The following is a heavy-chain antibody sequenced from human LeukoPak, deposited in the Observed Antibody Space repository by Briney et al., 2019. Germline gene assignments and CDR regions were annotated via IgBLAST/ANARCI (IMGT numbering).Heavy chain of an antibody. J-gene: IGHJ6*03. CDR1: GGSISSGSYY. CDR2: IYTSGST. V-gene: IGHV4-61*02. Sequence: SESLSLTCTVSGGSISSGSYYWSWIRQPAGEGLEWIGRIYTSGSTNYNPSLKSRVTISVDTSKNQFSLKLSSVTAADTAVYYCARALRSRDYYYYMDVWGKGTTVTVSS. D-gene: IGHD2-2*01. CDR3: ARALRSRDYYYYMDV.